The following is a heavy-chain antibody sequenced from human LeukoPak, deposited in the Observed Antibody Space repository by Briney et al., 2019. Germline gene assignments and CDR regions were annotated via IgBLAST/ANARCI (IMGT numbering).Heavy chain of an antibody. CDR3: ARGYMVRGVIINPFDY. Sequence: ASVKVSCKASGYTFTSYDINWARQATGQGLEWMGWMNPNSGNTGYAQKFQGRVTITRNTSISTAYMELSSLRSEDTAVYYCARGYMVRGVIINPFDYWGQGTLVTVSS. CDR1: GYTFTSYD. CDR2: MNPNSGNT. V-gene: IGHV1-8*03. D-gene: IGHD3-10*01. J-gene: IGHJ4*02.